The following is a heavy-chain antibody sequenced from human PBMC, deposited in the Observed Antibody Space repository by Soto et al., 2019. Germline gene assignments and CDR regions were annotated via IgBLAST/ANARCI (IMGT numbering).Heavy chain of an antibody. CDR3: ATRSPDGDNRGFDY. J-gene: IGHJ4*02. CDR1: GFTFSSYA. Sequence: EVQLLESGGGLVQPGGSLRLSCAASGFTFSSYAMNWVRQAPGKGLEWVSTISGSGGSTYYADSVKGRFTISRDTSKNTLYLQMDSLRAEDTAVYYCATRSPDGDNRGFDYWGQGTLVTVSS. CDR2: ISGSGGST. V-gene: IGHV3-23*01.